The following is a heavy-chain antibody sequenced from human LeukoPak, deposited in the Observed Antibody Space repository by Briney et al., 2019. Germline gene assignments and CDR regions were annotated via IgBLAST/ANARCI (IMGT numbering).Heavy chain of an antibody. CDR2: INPNSGGT. V-gene: IGHV1-2*02. J-gene: IGHJ5*02. D-gene: IGHD2-21*01. Sequence: ASVKVSCKTAGYSFTDYYMHWVRQAPGQGLEWMGWINPNSGGTSSAQKFQGRVTMTRDTSITTVYMEVSWLTSDDTAIYYCARADRLDGGPYLIGPWGQGTLVTVSS. CDR1: GYSFTDYY. CDR3: ARADRLDGGPYLIGP.